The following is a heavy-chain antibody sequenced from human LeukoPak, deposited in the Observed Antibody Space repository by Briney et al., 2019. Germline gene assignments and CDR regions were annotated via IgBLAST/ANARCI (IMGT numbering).Heavy chain of an antibody. J-gene: IGHJ6*03. V-gene: IGHV1-69*06. Sequence: GASVKVSCKASGGTFSSYAISWVRQAPGQGLEWMGGIIPIFGTANYAQKFQGRVTITADKSTSTAYMELSSLRSEDTAVYYCARMTAGTNYYYYYMDVWDKGTTVTVSS. CDR1: GGTFSSYA. CDR3: ARMTAGTNYYYYYMDV. CDR2: IIPIFGTA. D-gene: IGHD6-19*01.